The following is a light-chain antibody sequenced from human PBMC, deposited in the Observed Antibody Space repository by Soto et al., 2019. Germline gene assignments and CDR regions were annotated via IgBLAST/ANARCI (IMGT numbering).Light chain of an antibody. Sequence: QSVLTQPPSVSGTSGQRVTISCSGSSSNIGSNTVNWYQQLPGTAPKLLIYSNNQRPSGVPDRFSGSKSGTSASLAISGLQSEDEADYYCAAWDDSLNGHYVFGTGTKVTVL. J-gene: IGLJ1*01. V-gene: IGLV1-44*01. CDR3: AAWDDSLNGHYV. CDR2: SNN. CDR1: SSNIGSNT.